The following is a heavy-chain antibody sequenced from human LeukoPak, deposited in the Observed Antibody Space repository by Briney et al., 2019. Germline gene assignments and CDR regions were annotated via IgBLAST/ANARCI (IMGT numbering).Heavy chain of an antibody. J-gene: IGHJ3*01. CDR2: ISTYTGRA. V-gene: IGHV1-18*01. CDR1: GYRFNVYD. CDR3: ARADGTNSGPDAFDV. D-gene: IGHD4-23*01. Sequence: GASVKVSCKTSGYRFNVYDILWVRQAPGHGLDYVGWISTYTGRAEYAQKFQGRVSVITDTSTSTAYLELTNLTSSDAGLYYCARADGTNSGPDAFDVWGLGTMVTVAS.